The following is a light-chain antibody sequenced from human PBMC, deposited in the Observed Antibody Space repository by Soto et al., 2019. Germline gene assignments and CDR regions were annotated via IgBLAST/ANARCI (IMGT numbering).Light chain of an antibody. CDR3: SSYTSSSTPYV. Sequence: QSALTQPASVSGSPGQSITISCTGTSSDVGGYNYVSWYQQHPGKAPKLMIYEXSNRPSGXSNRXSGSKSGNTASLTISGLQAEDEADYYCSSYTSSSTPYVFGTGTKLTVL. CDR1: SSDVGGYNY. J-gene: IGLJ1*01. CDR2: EXS. V-gene: IGLV2-14*01.